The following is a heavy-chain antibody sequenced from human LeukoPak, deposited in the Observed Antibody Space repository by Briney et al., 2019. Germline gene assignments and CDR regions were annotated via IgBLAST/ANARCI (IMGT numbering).Heavy chain of an antibody. CDR2: IRNNGRNK. D-gene: IGHD3-10*01. Sequence: GKSLRPSCAASAFTFSSYGMHWVRQAPGNGLEWEAVIRNNGRNKYYADSVKGRFTISRDNSKNTVYLQMTGLRAEDTAVYYCARDGYGGTMVRGVQPRYYFDYWGQGTLVTVSS. CDR3: ARDGYGGTMVRGVQPRYYFDY. V-gene: IGHV3-33*01. J-gene: IGHJ4*02. CDR1: AFTFSSYG.